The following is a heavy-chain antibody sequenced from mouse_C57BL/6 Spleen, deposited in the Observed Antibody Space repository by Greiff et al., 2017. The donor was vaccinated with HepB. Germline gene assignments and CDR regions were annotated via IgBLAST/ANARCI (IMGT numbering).Heavy chain of an antibody. J-gene: IGHJ2*01. Sequence: QVQLQQSGAELARPGASVKLSYKASGYTFTSYGISWVKQRTGQGLEWIGEIYPRSGNTYYNEKFKGKATLTADKSSSTAYMELRSLTSEDSAVYFCARIITTVVDPYYFDYWGQGTTLTVSS. CDR3: ARIITTVVDPYYFDY. V-gene: IGHV1-81*01. CDR2: IYPRSGNT. D-gene: IGHD1-1*01. CDR1: GYTFTSYG.